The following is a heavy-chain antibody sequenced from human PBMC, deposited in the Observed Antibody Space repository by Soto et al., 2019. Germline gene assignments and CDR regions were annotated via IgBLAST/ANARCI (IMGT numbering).Heavy chain of an antibody. CDR3: ARDPKNYGAVFDY. V-gene: IGHV3-30-3*01. J-gene: IGHJ4*02. Sequence: QVQLVESGGGVVQPGRSLRLSCAASGFTFSSYAMHWVRQAPGKGLEWVAVISYDGSNKYYADSVKGRFTISRDNSKNTLYLQMNSLRAEDTAVYYCARDPKNYGAVFDYWGLGTLVTVSS. D-gene: IGHD3-10*01. CDR2: ISYDGSNK. CDR1: GFTFSSYA.